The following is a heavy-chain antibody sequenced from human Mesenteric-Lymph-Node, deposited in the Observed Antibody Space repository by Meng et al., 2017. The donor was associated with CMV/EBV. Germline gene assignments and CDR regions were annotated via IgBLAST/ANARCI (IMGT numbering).Heavy chain of an antibody. D-gene: IGHD3-3*01. V-gene: IGHV4-39*07. CDR2: VCYSGRT. CDR1: GGSIKSDLYY. CDR3: ANRYDFYGWFET. Sequence: SETLSLTCTVSGGSIKSDLYYWGWIRQPPGKGLEWIGSVCYSGRTYYNPSLKSRVTISVDTSKNNFSLKLSSVTAADTALYYCANRYDFYGWFETWGQGTLVTVSS. J-gene: IGHJ5*02.